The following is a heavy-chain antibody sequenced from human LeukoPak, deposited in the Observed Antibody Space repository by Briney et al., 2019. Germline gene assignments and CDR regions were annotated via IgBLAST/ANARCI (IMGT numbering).Heavy chain of an antibody. Sequence: GGSLRLSRAASGFTFSSYAMSWVRQAAGKGLEWVSAISGSGGSTYYADSVKGRFTISRDNSKSTLFLQMNSLRAEDTAVYYSVKDARVGSRLAIACHWGQRTLVTVSS. CDR2: ISGSGGST. V-gene: IGHV3-23*01. J-gene: IGHJ4*02. CDR3: VKDARVGSRLAIACH. CDR1: GFTFSSYA. D-gene: IGHD5-24*01.